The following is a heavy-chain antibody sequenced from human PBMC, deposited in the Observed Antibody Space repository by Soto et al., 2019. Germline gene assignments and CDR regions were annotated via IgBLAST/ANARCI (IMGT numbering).Heavy chain of an antibody. V-gene: IGHV4-39*01. CDR3: ARGYYGSGSYYYYYYMDV. Sequence: SETLSLTCTVSGGSISSGNFYWSWIRQPPGKGLEWIGCIYYSGSTSYNPSLKSRLTISVDTSKNQFSLKLSSVTAADTAVYYCARGYYGSGSYYYYYYMDVWGKGTTVTVSS. D-gene: IGHD3-10*01. J-gene: IGHJ6*03. CDR1: GGSISSGNFY. CDR2: IYYSGST.